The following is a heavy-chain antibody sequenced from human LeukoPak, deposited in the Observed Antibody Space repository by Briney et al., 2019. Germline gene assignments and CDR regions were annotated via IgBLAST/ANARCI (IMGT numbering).Heavy chain of an antibody. CDR2: IRYDGSNK. CDR3: AKDLRYCSGGSCYPSNWFDP. J-gene: IGHJ5*02. CDR1: GFSFRSYG. D-gene: IGHD2-15*01. Sequence: GGSLRLSCAASGFSFRSYGMHWVRQAPGKGLEWVAFIRYDGSNKYYADSVKGRFTISRDNSKNTLYLQMNSLRAEDTAVYYCAKDLRYCSGGSCYPSNWFDPWGQGTLVTVSS. V-gene: IGHV3-30*02.